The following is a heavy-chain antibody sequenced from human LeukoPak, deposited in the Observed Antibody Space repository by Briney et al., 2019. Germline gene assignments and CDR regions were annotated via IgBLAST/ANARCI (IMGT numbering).Heavy chain of an antibody. CDR3: ARDSGIVGAQGAFDY. CDR1: GGSISSYY. D-gene: IGHD1-26*01. J-gene: IGHJ4*02. V-gene: IGHV4-4*07. Sequence: SETLSLTCTVSGGSISSYYWSWIRQPAGKGLEWIGRIYTTGSTNYNSSLKSRVTMSVDTSKNQFSLKLNSVTAADTAVYYCARDSGIVGAQGAFDYWGQGTLVTVSS. CDR2: IYTTGST.